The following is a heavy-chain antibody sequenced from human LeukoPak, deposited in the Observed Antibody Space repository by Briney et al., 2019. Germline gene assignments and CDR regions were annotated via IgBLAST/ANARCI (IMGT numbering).Heavy chain of an antibody. V-gene: IGHV3-49*03. Sequence: GGSLRLSCTASGFTFDDYAMSWFRQAPGKGLEWVGFIRSKAYSGTTEYAASVKGRFTISRDDSKSIAYLQMNSLKTEDTAVYYCTRAQYYDFWSGYYMNVWGKGTTVTVSS. CDR1: GFTFDDYA. CDR2: IRSKAYSGTT. D-gene: IGHD3-3*01. J-gene: IGHJ6*03. CDR3: TRAQYYDFWSGYYMNV.